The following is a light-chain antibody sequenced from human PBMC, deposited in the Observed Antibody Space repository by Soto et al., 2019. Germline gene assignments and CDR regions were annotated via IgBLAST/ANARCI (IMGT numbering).Light chain of an antibody. CDR3: SSYTSSTTYV. CDR1: SSDVGGYKY. CDR2: DVS. V-gene: IGLV2-14*01. J-gene: IGLJ1*01. Sequence: QSALTQPASVSGSPGQSITISCTGTSSDVGGYKYVSWYQHHPGKGPKLMLYDVSNRPSGVSNRFSGSKSGNTASLTISGLQAEDEADYYCSSYTSSTTYVFGTRTKLTVL.